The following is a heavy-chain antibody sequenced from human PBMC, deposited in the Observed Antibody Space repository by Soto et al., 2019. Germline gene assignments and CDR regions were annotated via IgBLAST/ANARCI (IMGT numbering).Heavy chain of an antibody. V-gene: IGHV5-51*01. CDR3: ARRAYDFWSGHPNPRYYYGMDV. Sequence: GEALKISCKGSGYSFTSYWIGWVRQMPGKGLEWKGIIYPGDSNPRYSPSLQGQVTISVDKSISTAYLQWSSLKATDTAMYYCARRAYDFWSGHPNPRYYYGMDVWGQGTTVTVSS. J-gene: IGHJ6*02. CDR1: GYSFTSYW. D-gene: IGHD3-3*01. CDR2: IYPGDSNP.